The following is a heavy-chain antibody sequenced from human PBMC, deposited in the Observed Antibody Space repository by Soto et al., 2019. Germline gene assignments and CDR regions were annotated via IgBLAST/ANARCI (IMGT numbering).Heavy chain of an antibody. V-gene: IGHV3-23*01. J-gene: IGHJ4*02. CDR2: ISGSGGST. CDR1: GFTFSSYA. CDR3: AKDPVGYLKSPYDY. D-gene: IGHD5-12*01. Sequence: EVQLLESGGGLVQPGGSLRLSCAASGFTFSSYAMSWVRQAPGKGLEWVSAISGSGGSTYYADSVKGRFTISRDNSKNALYLQMNSLRAEDTAVYYCAKDPVGYLKSPYDYWGQGTLVTVSS.